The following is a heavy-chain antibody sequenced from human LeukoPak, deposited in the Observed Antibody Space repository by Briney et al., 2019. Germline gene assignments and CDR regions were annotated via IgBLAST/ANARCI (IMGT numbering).Heavy chain of an antibody. V-gene: IGHV3-7*01. D-gene: IGHD2-2*01. CDR2: IKQDGSEK. Sequence: PGGSLRLSCAASGFSFNSYAMTWVRQAPGKGLEWVANIKQDGSEKYYVDSVKGRFTISRDNAKNSLYLQMNSLRAEDTAVYYCARDRCSSTSCGGRAFDIWGQGTMVTVSS. CDR1: GFSFNSYA. J-gene: IGHJ3*02. CDR3: ARDRCSSTSCGGRAFDI.